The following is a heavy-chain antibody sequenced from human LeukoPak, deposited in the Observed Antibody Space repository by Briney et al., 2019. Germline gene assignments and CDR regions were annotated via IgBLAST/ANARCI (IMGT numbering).Heavy chain of an antibody. CDR2: ISSSGSTI. V-gene: IGHV3-11*01. CDR3: AGGELPDYYYYYMDV. D-gene: IGHD1-26*01. Sequence: GGSLRLSCAASGFTFSDYYMSWIRQAPGQGLEWVSYISSSGSTIYYADSVKGRFTISRDNAKNSLYLQMNSLRAEDTAVYYCAGGELPDYYYYYMDVWGKGTTVTISS. CDR1: GFTFSDYY. J-gene: IGHJ6*03.